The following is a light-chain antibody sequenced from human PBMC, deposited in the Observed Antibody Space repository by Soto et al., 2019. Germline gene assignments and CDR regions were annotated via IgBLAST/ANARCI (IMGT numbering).Light chain of an antibody. Sequence: EVVMTQSPATVSVSPGERATLSCRASQSVTINLAWYHQRPGQAPRLLIYGASSRATGIPARFSGSGSGTEFTLSISSLQSEDFGIYYCQQYNNWPQTFGQGTKVDIK. CDR1: QSVTIN. CDR2: GAS. V-gene: IGKV3-15*01. CDR3: QQYNNWPQT. J-gene: IGKJ1*01.